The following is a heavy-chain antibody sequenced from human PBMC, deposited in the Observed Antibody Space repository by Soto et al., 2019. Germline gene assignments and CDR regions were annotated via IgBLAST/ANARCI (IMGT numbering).Heavy chain of an antibody. Sequence: GGSLRLSCAASGWNFTSYAMHWVRQAQGKGLEWVAVISNDGSNYYYADSVRGRFTISRDNTKNTLFLQMSSLRGEDSGVYYCARGTTLAIFDYGMDVWGQGTTVTVSS. D-gene: IGHD3-3*01. CDR3: ARGTTLAIFDYGMDV. CDR2: ISNDGSNY. V-gene: IGHV3-30-3*01. CDR1: GWNFTSYA. J-gene: IGHJ6*02.